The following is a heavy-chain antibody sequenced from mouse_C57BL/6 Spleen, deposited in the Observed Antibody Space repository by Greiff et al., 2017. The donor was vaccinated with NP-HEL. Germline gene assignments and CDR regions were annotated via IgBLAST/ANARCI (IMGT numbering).Heavy chain of an antibody. J-gene: IGHJ1*03. V-gene: IGHV1-15*01. Sequence: QVQLQQSGAELVRPGASVTLSCKASGYAFTDYEMHWVKQTPVHGLEWIGAIDPETGGTAYNQKFKGKAILTADKSSSTAYMELRSLTSEDSAVYYCTRGVGRYVDVWGTGTTVTVSS. CDR1: GYAFTDYE. D-gene: IGHD1-1*02. CDR3: TRGVGRYVDV. CDR2: IDPETGGT.